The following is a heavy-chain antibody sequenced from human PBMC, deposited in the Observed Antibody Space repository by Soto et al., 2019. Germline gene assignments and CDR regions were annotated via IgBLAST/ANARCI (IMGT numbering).Heavy chain of an antibody. Sequence: QVQLVQSGAEVKKPGASVKVSCKASGYTFTGYYMHWVRQAPGQGLEWMGWINPNSGGTNYALKFQGRVTRTRDTSISTAYMELSRLRSDDTAVYYCARVHDYGPAAFDYWGQGTLVTVSS. CDR1: GYTFTGYY. V-gene: IGHV1-2*02. J-gene: IGHJ4*02. CDR3: ARVHDYGPAAFDY. D-gene: IGHD4-17*01. CDR2: INPNSGGT.